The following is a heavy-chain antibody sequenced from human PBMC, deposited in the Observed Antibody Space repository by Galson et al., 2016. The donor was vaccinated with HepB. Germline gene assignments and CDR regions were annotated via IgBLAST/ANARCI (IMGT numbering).Heavy chain of an antibody. CDR1: GFSLGTYG. D-gene: IGHD3-3*01. V-gene: IGHV3-73*01. Sequence: SLRLSCAASGFSLGTYGMNWVRQASGKGLQWVGRIRGKPNNNATTFAPSVKGRFTISRDDSKNTVYLEMNNLKIEDTAMYYCTSLEVVDSDDAFDIWGPGTIYTVSS. J-gene: IGHJ3*02. CDR3: TSLEVVDSDDAFDI. CDR2: IRGKPNNNAT.